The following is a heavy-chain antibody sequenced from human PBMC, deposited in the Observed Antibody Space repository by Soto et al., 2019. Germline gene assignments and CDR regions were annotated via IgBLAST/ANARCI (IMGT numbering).Heavy chain of an antibody. CDR2: ISWNSGSI. Sequence: SLRLSCAASGFTFDDYAMHWVRQAPGKGLEWVSGISWNSGSIGYADSVKGRFTISRDNAKNSLYLQMNSLRAEDTALYYCAKDYYDGSGYYYYYYGMDVWGQGTTVTVSS. V-gene: IGHV3-9*01. CDR1: GFTFDDYA. D-gene: IGHD3-22*01. CDR3: AKDYYDGSGYYYYYYGMDV. J-gene: IGHJ6*02.